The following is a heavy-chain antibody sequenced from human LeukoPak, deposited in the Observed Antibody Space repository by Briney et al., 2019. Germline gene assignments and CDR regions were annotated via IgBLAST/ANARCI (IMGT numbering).Heavy chain of an antibody. J-gene: IGHJ5*02. CDR2: IYPGDSDT. CDR1: GYSFISYW. D-gene: IGHD6-19*01. Sequence: GESLKISCKTSGYSFISYWIGWVRQRPGKGLEWMGIIYPGDSDTRYSPSFQGQVTISADKSISTAYLQWSSLKASDTAMYYCARHAVAGHPDWFDPWGQGTLVTVSS. V-gene: IGHV5-51*01. CDR3: ARHAVAGHPDWFDP.